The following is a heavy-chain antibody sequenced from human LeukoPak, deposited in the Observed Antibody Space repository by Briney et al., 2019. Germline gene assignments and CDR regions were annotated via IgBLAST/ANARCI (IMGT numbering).Heavy chain of an antibody. D-gene: IGHD6-19*01. J-gene: IGHJ5*02. CDR3: ARGQPQRYSSGWYVNWFDP. CDR2: IYYSGTT. Sequence: PSETLSLTCTVSGASISSSYWRWIRQPPGKGLEWIGYIYYSGTTKYNPSLKSRVTISVDTSKNQFSLKVNSVAAADTAVYYCARGQPQRYSSGWYVNWFDPWGQGTLVTVSS. V-gene: IGHV4-59*01. CDR1: GASISSSY.